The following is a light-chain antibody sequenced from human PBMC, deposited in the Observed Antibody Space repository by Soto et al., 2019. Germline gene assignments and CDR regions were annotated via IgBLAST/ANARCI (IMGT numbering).Light chain of an antibody. CDR2: LDS. Sequence: DIVMTQSPLSLPVTPGEPASISCRSSQSLLHSNGYNYLDWYLQKPGQSPQLLIYLDSNRASGVPERFSGSGLGTDFTLNISREEAEDVGVYYCMQALQSPYTFGQGTKLEIK. V-gene: IGKV2-28*01. J-gene: IGKJ2*01. CDR3: MQALQSPYT. CDR1: QSLLHSNGYNY.